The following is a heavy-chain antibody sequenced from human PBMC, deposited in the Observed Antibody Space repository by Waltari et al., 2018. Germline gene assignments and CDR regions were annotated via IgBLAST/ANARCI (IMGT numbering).Heavy chain of an antibody. CDR3: ARTESSGAGYYFDY. V-gene: IGHV4-30-2*01. CDR1: GGSISSGGYS. D-gene: IGHD3-10*01. CDR2: IYHSGRT. Sequence: QLQLQESGSGLVKPSQTLSLTCAVSGGSISSGGYSWSWIRQPPGKGLEWIGYIYHSGRTYYNPSLKSRVTISVDRSKNQFSLKLSSVTAADTAVYYCARTESSGAGYYFDYWGQGTLVTVSS. J-gene: IGHJ4*02.